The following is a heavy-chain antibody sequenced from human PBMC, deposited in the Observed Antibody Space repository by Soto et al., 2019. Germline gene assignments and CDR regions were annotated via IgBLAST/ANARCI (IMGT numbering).Heavy chain of an antibody. CDR1: GFTFSSYA. CDR3: AKSPRDAGPTRSLDY. J-gene: IGHJ4*02. D-gene: IGHD3-10*01. V-gene: IGHV3-23*01. Sequence: EVQLLESGGGLVQPGGSLRLSCAASGFTFSSYAMSWVRQAPGKGLEWVSAISGSGGSTYYADSVKGRFTISRDNSXXTLCLPMNSLRAEDTAVYYCAKSPRDAGPTRSLDYWGQGTLVTVSS. CDR2: ISGSGGST.